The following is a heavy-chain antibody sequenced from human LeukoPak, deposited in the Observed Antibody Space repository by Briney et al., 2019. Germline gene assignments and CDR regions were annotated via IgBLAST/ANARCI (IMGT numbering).Heavy chain of an antibody. J-gene: IGHJ3*02. Sequence: SETLSLTCAVYGGSFSGYYWSWIRQPPGKGLEWIGEINHSGSTNYNPSLKSRVTISVDTSKNQFSLKLSSVTAAVTAVYYCAREGNSTGLNAFDIWGQGTMVTVSS. CDR1: GGSFSGYY. CDR3: AREGNSTGLNAFDI. V-gene: IGHV4-34*01. CDR2: INHSGST. D-gene: IGHD4-11*01.